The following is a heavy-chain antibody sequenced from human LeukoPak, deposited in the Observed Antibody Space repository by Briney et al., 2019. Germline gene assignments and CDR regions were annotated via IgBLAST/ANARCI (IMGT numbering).Heavy chain of an antibody. CDR2: ISGYGDST. CDR3: AKHYRWYFDL. J-gene: IGHJ2*01. V-gene: IGHV3-23*01. CDR1: GFTFSSYG. D-gene: IGHD3-10*01. Sequence: GGSLRLSCAASGFTFSSYGMTWVRQAPGKGLEWVSGISGYGDSTYYADSVKDRFTISRDNSKNTPYLQMNNLRAEDTAVYYCAKHYRWYFDLWGRGTLVTVSS.